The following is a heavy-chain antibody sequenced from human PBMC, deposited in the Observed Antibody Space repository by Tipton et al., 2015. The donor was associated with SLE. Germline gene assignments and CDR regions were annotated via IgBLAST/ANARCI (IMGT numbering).Heavy chain of an antibody. CDR3: ASGPHAFDI. CDR1: GYSISSSSYN. CDR2: IYYSGST. V-gene: IGHV4-39*07. Sequence: TLSLTCTVSGYSISSSSYNWGWIRQPPGKGLEWIGSIYYSGSTYYNPSLKSRVTISVDTSKNQFSLKLSSVTAADTAVYYCASGPHAFDIWGQGTMVTVSS. D-gene: IGHD3/OR15-3a*01. J-gene: IGHJ3*02.